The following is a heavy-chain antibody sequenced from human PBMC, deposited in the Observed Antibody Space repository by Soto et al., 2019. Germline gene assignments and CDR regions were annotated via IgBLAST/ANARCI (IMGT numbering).Heavy chain of an antibody. J-gene: IGHJ4*02. V-gene: IGHV1-69*13. CDR2: IIPIFGTA. CDR1: GGTFSSYA. D-gene: IGHD1-1*01. Sequence: VKVSCKASGGTFSSYAISWVRQAPGQGLEWMGGIIPIFGTANYAQKFQGRVTITADESTSTAYMELSSLRSEDTAVYYCASGALEMATTYFDYWGQGTLVTVSS. CDR3: ASGALEMATTYFDY.